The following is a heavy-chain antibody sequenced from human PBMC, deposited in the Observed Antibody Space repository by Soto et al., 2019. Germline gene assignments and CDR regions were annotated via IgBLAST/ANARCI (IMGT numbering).Heavy chain of an antibody. J-gene: IGHJ3*02. D-gene: IGHD2-2*01. CDR3: ARGECSSNYCFTRWALDI. Sequence: PSETLSLTCTVSGGSISSYYWSWIRQPPGKGLEWIGYIYYSGSTNYNPSLKSRVTISVDTSKNQFSLKLSSVTAADTAVYYCARGECSSNYCFTRWALDIWGQGTVVTVSS. V-gene: IGHV4-59*01. CDR2: IYYSGST. CDR1: GGSISSYY.